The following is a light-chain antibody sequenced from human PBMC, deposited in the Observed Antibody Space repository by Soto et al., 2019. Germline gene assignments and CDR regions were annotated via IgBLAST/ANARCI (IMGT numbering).Light chain of an antibody. V-gene: IGLV2-14*01. CDR3: SSYTNSNTWV. J-gene: IGLJ3*02. CDR2: KVS. CDR1: SSDIGGRNH. Sequence: QSALTQPASVSGSPGQSITISCTGTSSDIGGRNHVSWYQQHPGKAPKLMIYKVSNRPSGVSNRFSGSKSDNTPSLTISGLQAEDEADYYCSSYTNSNTWVFGGGTKLTV.